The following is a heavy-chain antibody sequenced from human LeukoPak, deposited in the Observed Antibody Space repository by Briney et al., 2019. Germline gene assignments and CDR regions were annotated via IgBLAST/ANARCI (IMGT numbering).Heavy chain of an antibody. CDR1: GGSISSGDYY. Sequence: SQTLSLTCTVSGGSISSGDYYWSWIRQPPGKGLEWIGYIYYSGSTYYNPSLKSRVTISVDTSKNQSSLKLNSVTAADTAVYYCARSSINVLMVFLDYWGQGTLVTVSS. CDR3: ARSSINVLMVFLDY. CDR2: IYYSGST. V-gene: IGHV4-30-4*08. J-gene: IGHJ4*02. D-gene: IGHD2-8*01.